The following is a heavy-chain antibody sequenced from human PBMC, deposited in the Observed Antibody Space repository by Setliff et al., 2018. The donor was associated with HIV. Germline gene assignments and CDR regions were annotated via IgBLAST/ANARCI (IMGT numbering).Heavy chain of an antibody. D-gene: IGHD3-22*01. CDR3: ARRYYYDSSGYWALSVSDRFGAFDI. J-gene: IGHJ3*02. Sequence: PSETLSLTCTVSGGSISSGSYYWSWIRQPAGKGLEWIGHIYTSGSTNYNPSLKSRVTISVDTSKNQFSLKLSSVTAADTAVYYCARRYYYDSSGYWALSVSDRFGAFDIWGQGTMVTVSS. CDR1: GGSISSGSYY. CDR2: IYTSGST. V-gene: IGHV4-61*09.